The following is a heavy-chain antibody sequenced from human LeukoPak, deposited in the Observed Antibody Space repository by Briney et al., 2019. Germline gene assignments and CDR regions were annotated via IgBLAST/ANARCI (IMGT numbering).Heavy chain of an antibody. CDR2: INHSGST. J-gene: IGHJ6*02. V-gene: IGHV4-34*01. D-gene: IGHD5-12*01. Sequence: SETLSLTCAVYGGSFSGYYWSWIRQPPGKGLEWIGEINHSGSTNYNPSLKSRVTISVDTSKNQFSLKLSSVTAADTAVYYCARDGGEMATIGYYYYGMDVWGQGTTVTVSS. CDR3: ARDGGEMATIGYYYYGMDV. CDR1: GGSFSGYY.